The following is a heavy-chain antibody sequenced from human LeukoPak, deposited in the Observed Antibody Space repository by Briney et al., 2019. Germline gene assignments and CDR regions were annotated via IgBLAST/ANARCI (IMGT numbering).Heavy chain of an antibody. J-gene: IGHJ4*02. CDR1: GFTFSSYA. CDR2: ISGSGGST. CDR3: AKDTGPKIDY. V-gene: IGHV3-23*01. D-gene: IGHD4-17*01. Sequence: GGSPRLSCAPSGFTFSSYAMSWDRQAPGKGLEWVSAISGSGGSTYYADSVKGRFTISRDNSKNTLYLQMNSLRAEDTAVYYCAKDTGPKIDYWGQGTLVTVSS.